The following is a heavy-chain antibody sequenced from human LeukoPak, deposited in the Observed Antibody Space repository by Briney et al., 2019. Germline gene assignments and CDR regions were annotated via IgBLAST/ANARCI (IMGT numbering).Heavy chain of an antibody. CDR1: GGSISSYY. Sequence: PSETLSLTCTVSGGSISSYYWGWIRQPPGKGLEWIGSIYYSGSTYYNPSLKRRVTISVDTSKNQFSLKLSSVTAADTAVYYCARHGYSGYDQFDYWGQGTLVTVSS. J-gene: IGHJ4*02. D-gene: IGHD5-12*01. V-gene: IGHV4-39*01. CDR2: IYYSGST. CDR3: ARHGYSGYDQFDY.